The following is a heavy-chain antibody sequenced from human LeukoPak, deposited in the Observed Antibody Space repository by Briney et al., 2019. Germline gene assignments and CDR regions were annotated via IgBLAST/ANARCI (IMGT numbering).Heavy chain of an antibody. J-gene: IGHJ4*02. CDR1: GFIFSDYA. CDR3: AREDFGDYYYPGD. D-gene: IGHD4-17*01. V-gene: IGHV3-30-3*01. CDR2: ISNDGSNN. Sequence: GGSLRLSCAASGFIFSDYAMHWVRQAPGRGLEWVAVISNDGSNNYHADSVKGRFTISRDNAKNTLYLQMNSLSAEDTAVYYCAREDFGDYYYPGDWGQGTLVTVSS.